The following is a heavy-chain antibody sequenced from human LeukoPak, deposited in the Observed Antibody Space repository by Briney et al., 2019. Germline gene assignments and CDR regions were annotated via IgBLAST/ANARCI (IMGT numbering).Heavy chain of an antibody. D-gene: IGHD3-22*01. CDR3: ARDRNYYDSSGYYFDY. J-gene: IGHJ4*02. CDR2: INPNTGVT. CDR1: GHTFSGHY. V-gene: IGHV1-2*06. Sequence: ASVKVSCKASGHTFSGHYLHWVRQAPGQGLEWMGRINPNTGVTQYTENFQGRVTMTGDTSISTAYMELNGLRSDDTAVYYCARDRNYYDSSGYYFDYWGQGTLVTVSS.